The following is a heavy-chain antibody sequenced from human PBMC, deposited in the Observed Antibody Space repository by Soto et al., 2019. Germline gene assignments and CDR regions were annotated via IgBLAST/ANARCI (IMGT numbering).Heavy chain of an antibody. D-gene: IGHD2-2*01. CDR3: ARSQGSSTSLEIYYYYYYGMDV. V-gene: IGHV1-69*01. CDR2: IIPIPGTA. CDR1: GGTFGSYA. Sequence: QVQLVQSGAEVKKPGSSVKVSCKASGGTFGSYAISWVRQAPGQGLEWMGGIIPIPGTANYAQKFQGRVNVFPDQSTSTAYMELSSLRSEDTAVYYCARSQGSSTSLEIYYYYYYGMDVWGQGTTVTVSS. J-gene: IGHJ6*02.